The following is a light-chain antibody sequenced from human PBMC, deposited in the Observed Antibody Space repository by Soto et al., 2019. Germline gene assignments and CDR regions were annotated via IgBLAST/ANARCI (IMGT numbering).Light chain of an antibody. CDR3: HQFNNWPPGT. V-gene: IGKV3-15*01. J-gene: IGKJ1*01. CDR2: GPS. Sequence: EIVMTQSPAILSVSQGERATLSCRASQSVGSNFAWYQQKPGQAPRLLMYGPSTRATGLPARFSGSGSGTEFTLTISNLQSEDFAVYYCHQFNNWPPGTFGQGTKV. CDR1: QSVGSN.